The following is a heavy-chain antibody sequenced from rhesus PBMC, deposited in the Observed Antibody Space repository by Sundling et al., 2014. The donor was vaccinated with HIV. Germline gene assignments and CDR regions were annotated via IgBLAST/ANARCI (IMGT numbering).Heavy chain of an antibody. J-gene: IGHJ4*01. Sequence: EVQLVETGGGLVQPGGSLKLSCAASGFTFSDYPMSWVRQAPGKGLEWVSTIYPGGGSTYYADSVKGRFTISRDNSKNTLSLQMNSLRAEDTAVYYCAKDPGQWVHLDYWGQGVLVTVAS. V-gene: IGHV3-103*01. CDR2: IYPGGGST. CDR3: AKDPGQWVHLDY. D-gene: IGHD5-24*01. CDR1: GFTFSDYP.